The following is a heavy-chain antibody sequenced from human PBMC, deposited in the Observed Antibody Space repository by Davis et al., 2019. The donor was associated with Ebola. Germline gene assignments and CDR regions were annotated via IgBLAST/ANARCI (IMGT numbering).Heavy chain of an antibody. CDR3: ARVRGGWPRWWYFDK. CDR1: GGSIDSGGYS. V-gene: IGHV4-30-4*07. CDR2: IYYSGYT. Sequence: LRLSCAVSGGSIDSGGYSWSWVRQPPGKGLEWIGYIYYSGYTNYNSSLKSRTSLSVDMSKNQFSLKLNAVTAADTAVNYCARVRGGWPRWWYFDKWGQGTLVTVSS. D-gene: IGHD2-15*01. J-gene: IGHJ4*02.